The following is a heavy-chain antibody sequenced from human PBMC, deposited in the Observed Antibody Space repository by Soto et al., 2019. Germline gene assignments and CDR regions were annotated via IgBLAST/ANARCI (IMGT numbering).Heavy chain of an antibody. D-gene: IGHD6-13*01. CDR3: ARDHGGSTWFVGIYYYFGVDV. Sequence: EVQLVESGGGLVQPGGSLRLSCAASGFTLSSYNMNGVRQAPGKGLDWVSYISGSSDTIYYADSVKGRFTISRDNAKNSLYLQMDSLRDEDTAVYYCARDHGGSTWFVGIYYYFGVDVWGQGTTVTVSS. CDR1: GFTLSSYN. CDR2: ISGSSDTI. V-gene: IGHV3-48*02. J-gene: IGHJ6*02.